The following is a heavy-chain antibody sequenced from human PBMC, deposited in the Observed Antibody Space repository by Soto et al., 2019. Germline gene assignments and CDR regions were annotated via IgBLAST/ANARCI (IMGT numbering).Heavy chain of an antibody. J-gene: IGHJ4*02. V-gene: IGHV3-30-3*02. Sequence: QVQPVESGGGVVQPGRSLRLSCVVSGFTLRSYAMHWVRQAPGKGLEWVAVISNDGNNNYHADSVKGRFTISRDNSKNPLYLHMDSLRAEDTALYYCSRFVGYGGSEYYFDNWGQGIQVIVST. CDR3: SRFVGYGGSEYYFDN. CDR2: ISNDGNNN. D-gene: IGHD5-12*01. CDR1: GFTLRSYA.